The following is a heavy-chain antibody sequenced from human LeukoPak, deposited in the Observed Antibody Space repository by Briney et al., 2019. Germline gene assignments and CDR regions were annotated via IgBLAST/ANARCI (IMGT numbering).Heavy chain of an antibody. J-gene: IGHJ4*02. CDR1: GYTFTSYY. CDR3: ARDQGWSDSGSYYFDY. D-gene: IGHD1-26*01. Sequence: ASVKVSCKASGYTFTSYYMHWVRQAPGQGREWMGIINPSGGSTSYAQKFQGRVTMTRDTSTSTVYMELSSLRAEDTAVYYCARDQGWSDSGSYYFDYWGQGTLVTVSS. CDR2: INPSGGST. V-gene: IGHV1-46*01.